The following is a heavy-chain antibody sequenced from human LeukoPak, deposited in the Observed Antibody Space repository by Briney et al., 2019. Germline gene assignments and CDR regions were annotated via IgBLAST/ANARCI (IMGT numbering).Heavy chain of an antibody. J-gene: IGHJ4*02. V-gene: IGHV4-59*12. CDR2: IYYSGST. D-gene: IGHD3-3*01. CDR1: GGSISSYY. CDR3: ARRFSRSGYYRPFDY. Sequence: SETLSLTCTVSGGSISSYYWSWIRQPPGKGLEWIGYIYYSGSTNYNPSLKSRVTISVDTSKNQFSLKLSSVTAADTAVYYCARRFSRSGYYRPFDYWGQGTLVTVSS.